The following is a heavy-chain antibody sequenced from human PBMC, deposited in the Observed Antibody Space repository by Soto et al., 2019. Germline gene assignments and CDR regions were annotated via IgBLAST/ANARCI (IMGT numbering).Heavy chain of an antibody. CDR1: GFTFSSYS. V-gene: IGHV3-21*01. CDR3: ARDTNYYYGMDV. J-gene: IGHJ6*02. Sequence: GGSLRLSCAASGFTFSSYSMNWVRQAPGKGLEWVSSISSSSSYIYYADSVKGRFTISRDNAKNSLYLQMNSLRAEDTAVYYCARDTNYYYGMDVWGQGTTVTVSS. CDR2: ISSSSSYI.